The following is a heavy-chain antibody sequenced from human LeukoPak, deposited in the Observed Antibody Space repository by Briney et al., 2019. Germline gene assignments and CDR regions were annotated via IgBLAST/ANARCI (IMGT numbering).Heavy chain of an antibody. CDR1: GYTFTGYY. V-gene: IGHV1-2*02. Sequence: ASVKVSCKASGYTFTGYYMHWVRQAPGQGLEWMGWIYPNSGATKYAQKFQGRVTMTRDTSISAAYMELSGLRSDDTAVYYCGTLLSNGPFDYWGQGSLVTVSS. J-gene: IGHJ4*02. CDR3: GTLLSNGPFDY. CDR2: IYPNSGAT.